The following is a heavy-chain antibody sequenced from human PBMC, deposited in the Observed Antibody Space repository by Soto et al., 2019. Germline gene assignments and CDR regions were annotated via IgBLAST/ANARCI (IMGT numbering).Heavy chain of an antibody. V-gene: IGHV4-59*01. CDR3: ARDYYYDNSGNPGAYYYGMDV. CDR1: GGSISSYH. Sequence: SLTCTVSGGSISSYHWSWIRQPPGKGLAWIGYIYYSGSTKYNPSLKSRVTMSVDKSKNQFSLRLKSVTAADTAVYWCARDYYYDNSGNPGAYYYGMDVWGQGTTVTVSS. J-gene: IGHJ6*02. CDR2: IYYSGST. D-gene: IGHD3-22*01.